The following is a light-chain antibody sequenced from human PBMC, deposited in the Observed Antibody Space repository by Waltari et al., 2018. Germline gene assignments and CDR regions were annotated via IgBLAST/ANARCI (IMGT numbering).Light chain of an antibody. V-gene: IGKV4-1*01. CDR2: WAS. Sequence: DIVMTQSPDSLAVSLGERATINCKSSQSLLYNPNDKNYLAWYQQKPGQPPKLLMYWASTRQSRVPDRFSCSASATDFPLTISSLQAEDVAVYYFQQYYSRRTFGQGTKVEIK. J-gene: IGKJ1*01. CDR3: QQYYSRRT. CDR1: QSLLYNPNDKNY.